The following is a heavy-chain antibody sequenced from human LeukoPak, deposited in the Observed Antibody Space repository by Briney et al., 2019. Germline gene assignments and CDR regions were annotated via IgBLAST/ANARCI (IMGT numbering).Heavy chain of an antibody. V-gene: IGHV1-18*01. CDR3: ASSRVVIPQYYYYYGMDV. CDR2: ISAYNGNT. D-gene: IGHD3-22*01. J-gene: IGHJ6*02. CDR1: GYTFTSYG. Sequence: ASVKVSCKASGYTFTSYGISWVRRAPGQGLEWMGWISAYNGNTNYAQKLQGRVTMTTDTSTSTAYMELRSLGSDDTAVYYCASSRVVIPQYYYYYGMDVWGQGTTVTVSS.